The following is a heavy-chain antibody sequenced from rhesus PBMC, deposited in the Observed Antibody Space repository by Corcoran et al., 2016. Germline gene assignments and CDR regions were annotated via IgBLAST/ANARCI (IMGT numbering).Heavy chain of an antibody. V-gene: IGHV3-136*01. CDR1: GFTFSSYD. CDR3: TRVDWAAAGTWYFDL. D-gene: IGHD6-31*01. CDR2: FSYTGKTI. Sequence: EVQLVESGGGLVQPGGSLRLSCAASGFTFSSYDMSWVRQAPGKGLEWVSYFSYTGKTIYYADSVMGRFTISRDNAKNSLSMQMSSLRAEDTAVYYCTRVDWAAAGTWYFDLWGPGTPITISS. J-gene: IGHJ2*01.